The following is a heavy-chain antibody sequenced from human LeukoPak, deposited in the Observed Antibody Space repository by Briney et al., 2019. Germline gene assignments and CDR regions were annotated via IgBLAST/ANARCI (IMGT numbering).Heavy chain of an antibody. CDR3: ARGVRYCSSTSCYGWFDP. V-gene: IGHV4-34*01. CDR2: INHSGST. Sequence: SETLSLTCAVYGGSFSGYYWSWIRQPPGKGLEWIGEINHSGSTNYNPSLKSRVTISVDTPKNQFSLKLSSVTAADTAVYYCARGVRYCSSTSCYGWFDPWGQGTLVTVSS. D-gene: IGHD2-2*01. CDR1: GGSFSGYY. J-gene: IGHJ5*02.